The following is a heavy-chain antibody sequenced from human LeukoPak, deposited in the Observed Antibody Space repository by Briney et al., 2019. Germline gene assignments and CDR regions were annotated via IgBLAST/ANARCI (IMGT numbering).Heavy chain of an antibody. J-gene: IGHJ4*02. Sequence: SETLSLTCTVSGGSISSSSYYWGWIRQPPGKGLEWIGSIYYSESTYYNPSLKSRVTISVDTPKNQFSLKLSSVTAADTAVYYCARRSYLGYCSSTSCYTRDYWGQGTLVTVSS. CDR3: ARRSYLGYCSSTSCYTRDY. V-gene: IGHV4-39*01. CDR2: IYYSEST. CDR1: GGSISSSSYY. D-gene: IGHD2-2*02.